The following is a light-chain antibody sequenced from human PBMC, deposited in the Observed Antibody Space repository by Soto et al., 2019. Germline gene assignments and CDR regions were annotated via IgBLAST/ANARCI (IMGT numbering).Light chain of an antibody. CDR1: QRINSY. V-gene: IGKV1-39*01. CDR3: QQSSITPPS. Sequence: DIQMAQSPSSLSASVGDRITISCRASQRINSYLNWYQQKPGKAPKLLIYAASSLQSGVPSRFSGSGSGTDFALTITSLQPEDFATYYCQQSSITPPSFGQGTRLEI. CDR2: AAS. J-gene: IGKJ5*01.